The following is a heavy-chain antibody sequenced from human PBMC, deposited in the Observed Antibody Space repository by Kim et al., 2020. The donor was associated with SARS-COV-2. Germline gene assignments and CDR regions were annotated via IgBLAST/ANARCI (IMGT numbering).Heavy chain of an antibody. Sequence: GGSLRLSCAASGFTFSSYGMHWVRQAPGKGLEWVAVIWYDGSNKYYADSVKGRFTISRDNSKNTLYLQMNSLRAEDTAVYYCAKDIASFLWFGELWAPDYYGMDVWGQGTTVTVSS. J-gene: IGHJ6*02. CDR3: AKDIASFLWFGELWAPDYYGMDV. CDR2: IWYDGSNK. D-gene: IGHD3-10*01. CDR1: GFTFSSYG. V-gene: IGHV3-33*06.